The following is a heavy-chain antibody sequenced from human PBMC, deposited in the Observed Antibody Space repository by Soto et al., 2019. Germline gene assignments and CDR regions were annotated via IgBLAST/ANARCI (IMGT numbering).Heavy chain of an antibody. CDR1: GGSISSSSYY. J-gene: IGHJ5*02. CDR3: ARVPGIVATMFPWFDP. CDR2: IYYSGST. V-gene: IGHV4-39*01. D-gene: IGHD5-12*01. Sequence: SETLSLTCTVSGGSISSSSYYWGWIRQPPGKGLEWIGSIYYSGSTYYNPSLKSRVTISVDTSKNQFSLKLSSVTAADTAVYYCARVPGIVATMFPWFDPWGQGTLVTVSS.